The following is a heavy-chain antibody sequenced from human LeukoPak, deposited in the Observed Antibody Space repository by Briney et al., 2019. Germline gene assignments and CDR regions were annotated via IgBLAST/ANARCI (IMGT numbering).Heavy chain of an antibody. CDR3: ARLSRPYCSSTSCYIAIHYYYGMDA. D-gene: IGHD2-2*02. J-gene: IGHJ6*02. V-gene: IGHV4-34*01. CDR2: INHSGST. Sequence: SETLSLTCAVYGGSFSDYYWSWIRQPPGKGLEWIGEINHSGSTNYNPSLKSRVTISVDTSKNQFSLKLSSVTAADTAVYYCARLSRPYCSSTSCYIAIHYYYGMDAWGQGTTVTVSS. CDR1: GGSFSDYY.